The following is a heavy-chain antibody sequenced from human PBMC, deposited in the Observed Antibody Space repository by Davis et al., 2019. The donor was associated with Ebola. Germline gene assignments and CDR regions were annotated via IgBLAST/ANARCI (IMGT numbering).Heavy chain of an antibody. Sequence: PGGSLRLSCVVSGFSVSSAWMTWVRQTPGKGLEWVGRIKSKASGGTTDYAAPVKGKVSISRDDSKSTFYLQMNSLETEDTGVYYCTTHESGGHWDDAFDVWGQGTVVTVSS. CDR3: TTHESGGHWDDAFDV. D-gene: IGHD3-16*01. J-gene: IGHJ3*01. CDR2: IKSKASGGTT. CDR1: GFSVSSAW. V-gene: IGHV3-15*01.